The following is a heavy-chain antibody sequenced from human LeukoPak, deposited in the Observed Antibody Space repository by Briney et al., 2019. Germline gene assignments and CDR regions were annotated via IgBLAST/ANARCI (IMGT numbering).Heavy chain of an antibody. CDR3: AKGTDYGENEFDY. V-gene: IGHV3-23*01. CDR1: GFTFSSYA. J-gene: IGHJ4*02. CDR2: ISGSGGST. D-gene: IGHD4-17*01. Sequence: GGSLRLSCAASGFTFSSYAMSWVRQAPGKGLEWVSAISGSGGSTYYADSVKGRFTISRDNSKNTLYLQVNSLSAEDTAVYYCAKGTDYGENEFDYWGQGTLVTVSS.